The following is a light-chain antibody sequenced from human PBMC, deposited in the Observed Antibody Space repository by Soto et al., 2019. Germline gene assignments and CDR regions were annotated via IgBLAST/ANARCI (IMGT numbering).Light chain of an antibody. CDR3: QQYNTWPIT. J-gene: IGKJ5*01. CDR2: GAS. CDR1: QSVSSN. V-gene: IGKV3-15*01. Sequence: EIVMTQSPATLSVSPGELVTLSCRASQSVSSNLAWYQQRPGQAPRLLLYGASTRATGIPVRFSGSGFGTEFTLTISSLQSEDFAIYYCQQYNTWPITFGQGTRLEI.